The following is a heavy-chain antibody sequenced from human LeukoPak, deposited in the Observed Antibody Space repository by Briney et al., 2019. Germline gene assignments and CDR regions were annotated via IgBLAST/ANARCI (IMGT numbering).Heavy chain of an antibody. D-gene: IGHD2-2*01. V-gene: IGHV1-18*01. CDR2: ISAQRGQT. J-gene: IGHJ4*02. CDR1: GYSENFYG. CDR3: AGSLGYCTSNFCYLKY. Sequence: GASVKVSCKTSGYSENFYGITWVRQVAGQGLEWMGWISAQRGQTEYAPNSQDRVTMTTDTYTNTAYMELRSLRSDDTAVYYCAGSLGYCTSNFCYLKYWGQGTLVTVSS.